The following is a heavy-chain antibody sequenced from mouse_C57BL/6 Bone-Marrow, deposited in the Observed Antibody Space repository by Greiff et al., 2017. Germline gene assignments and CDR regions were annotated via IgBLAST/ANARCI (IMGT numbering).Heavy chain of an antibody. V-gene: IGHV14-2*01. CDR3: ARGGYGNFY. Sequence: VQLQQSGAELVKPGASVKLSCTASGFNIKDYYMHWVKQRTEQGLEWIGRIDPEDGETKYAAKFQGKATITADTSSNTAYLQLSSLTSEDTAVYYCARGGYGNFYWGQGTTLTVSS. D-gene: IGHD2-1*01. CDR1: GFNIKDYY. J-gene: IGHJ2*01. CDR2: IDPEDGET.